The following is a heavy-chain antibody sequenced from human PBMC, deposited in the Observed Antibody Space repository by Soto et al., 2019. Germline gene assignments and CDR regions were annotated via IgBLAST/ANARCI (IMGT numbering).Heavy chain of an antibody. CDR2: ISGSADST. CDR3: AKTRGAMIYAISVYGMDV. CDR1: GFTFSSFA. J-gene: IGHJ6*02. D-gene: IGHD2-8*01. V-gene: IGHV3-23*01. Sequence: EVQLLESGGGLVQPGGSLRLSCAASGFTFSSFALNWVRQAPGKGLEWVSIISGSADSTFYAESVKGRFTISRDNSKNMLYLQINSLRAEDTAVYYCAKTRGAMIYAISVYGMDVWGQGTTVTVSS.